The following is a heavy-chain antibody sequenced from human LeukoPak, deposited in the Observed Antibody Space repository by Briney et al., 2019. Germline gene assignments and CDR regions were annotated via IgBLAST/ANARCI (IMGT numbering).Heavy chain of an antibody. D-gene: IGHD3-22*01. Sequence: PSETLSLTCTVSGYFITSGYYWGWIRQPPGKGLEWIGNIYRTGSTSYNPSLKSRVTISLDASKNQFSLNLSSVTAADTAVYYCARVQLTYYYDSSGYRYNWFDPWGQGTLVTVSS. V-gene: IGHV4-38-2*02. CDR1: GYFITSGYY. J-gene: IGHJ5*02. CDR3: ARVQLTYYYDSSGYRYNWFDP. CDR2: IYRTGST.